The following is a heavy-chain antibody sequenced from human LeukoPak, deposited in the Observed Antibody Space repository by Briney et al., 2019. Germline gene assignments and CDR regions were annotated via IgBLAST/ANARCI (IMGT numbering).Heavy chain of an antibody. CDR1: GVSISSNY. J-gene: IGHJ4*02. V-gene: IGHV4-59*01. Sequence: PSETLSLTCTVSGVSISSNYWSWIRQPPGKGLEWIGYIYYSGTTNYNPSLKSRVTISVDTSKNQFSLRLSSVTAADTAVYYCASAFVFSSGWYYVYWGQGTLVTVSS. CDR2: IYYSGTT. D-gene: IGHD6-19*01. CDR3: ASAFVFSSGWYYVY.